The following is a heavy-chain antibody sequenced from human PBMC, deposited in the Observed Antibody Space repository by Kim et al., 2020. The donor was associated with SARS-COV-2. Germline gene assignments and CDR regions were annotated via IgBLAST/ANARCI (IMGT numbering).Heavy chain of an antibody. CDR1: GFSFSDSA. V-gene: IGHV3-73*01. D-gene: IGHD5-12*01. J-gene: IGHJ3*02. CDR3: TLVPPYSDTSWDAFDM. Sequence: GGSLRLSCAASGFSFSDSAMHWVRQASGKGLEWGGRIRSKNKGYETGYAAAVRGRFTISRDDSKKTAYLQMNSLKTEDTAVYYCTLVPPYSDTSWDAFDMCGQRTTVTVSS. CDR2: IRSKNKGYET.